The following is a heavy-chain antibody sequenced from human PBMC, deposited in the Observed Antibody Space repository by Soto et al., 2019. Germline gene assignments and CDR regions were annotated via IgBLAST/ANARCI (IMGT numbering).Heavy chain of an antibody. Sequence: PSETLSLTCAVYGGSFSGYYWSWIRQPPGKGLEWIGEINHSGSTNYNPSLKSRVTISVDTSKNRFSLKLSSVTAADTAVYYCARVNGRITIFGVVILRFNWFDPWGQGTLVTVSS. CDR2: INHSGST. CDR3: ARVNGRITIFGVVILRFNWFDP. CDR1: GGSFSGYY. J-gene: IGHJ5*02. D-gene: IGHD3-3*01. V-gene: IGHV4-34*01.